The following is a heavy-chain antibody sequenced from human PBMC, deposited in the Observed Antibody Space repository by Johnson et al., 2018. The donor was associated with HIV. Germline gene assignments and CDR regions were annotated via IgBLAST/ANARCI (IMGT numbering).Heavy chain of an antibody. Sequence: VQLVDSGGTLVQPGGSLRLSCVGSGFTFDDYAMHWVRQAPGKGLEWVSLISWDGGSTYYADSVKGRFTISRDNSKNSLYLQMNSLRTEDTALYYCARPDTYRYTDGRVGACDIWGQGTVVTVSP. CDR3: ARPDTYRYTDGRVGACDI. CDR1: GFTFDDYA. CDR2: ISWDGGST. J-gene: IGHJ3*02. V-gene: IGHV3-43*01. D-gene: IGHD1-26*01.